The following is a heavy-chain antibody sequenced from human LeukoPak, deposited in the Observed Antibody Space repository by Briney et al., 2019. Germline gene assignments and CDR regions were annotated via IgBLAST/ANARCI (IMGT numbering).Heavy chain of an antibody. J-gene: IGHJ6*04. CDR2: IYPGDSDT. V-gene: IGHV5-51*01. CDR3: ARRMSSGWYSSENYYYYGMDV. CDR1: GYSFTSYW. D-gene: IGHD6-19*01. Sequence: GESLKISCKGSGYSFTSYWIGWVRQMPGKGLEWMGIIYPGDSDTRYSPSFQGQVTISADKSISTAYLQWSSLKASDTAMYYCARRMSSGWYSSENYYYYGMDVWGKGTTVTVSP.